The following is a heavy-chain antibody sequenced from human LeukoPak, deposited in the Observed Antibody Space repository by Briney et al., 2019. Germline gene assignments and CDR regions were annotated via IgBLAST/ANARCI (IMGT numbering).Heavy chain of an antibody. CDR1: GFTFSNYN. D-gene: IGHD3-10*01. Sequence: GGSLRLSCAASGFTFSNYNMNWVRQAPGKGLEWVSYITLSRTTIYYADSVKGRFTISRDNAKNSLHLQMNSLRAEDTAVYYCSRNSGAGYDFYMDVWGKGTAFTVSS. CDR2: ITLSRTTI. CDR3: SRNSGAGYDFYMDV. V-gene: IGHV3-11*01. J-gene: IGHJ6*03.